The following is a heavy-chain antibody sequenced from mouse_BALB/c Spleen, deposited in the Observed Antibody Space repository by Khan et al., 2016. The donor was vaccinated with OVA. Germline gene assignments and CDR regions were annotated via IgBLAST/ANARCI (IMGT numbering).Heavy chain of an antibody. CDR1: GYTFTNYG. V-gene: IGHV9-3-1*01. D-gene: IGHD2-12*01. Sequence: QIQLVQSGPELKKPGETVKISCKASGYTFTNYGMNWVKQSPGKALKWMGWINTYTGEPTYADDFKGRFAFSLETSASTAYLQINNLKNEDTATYFCERPPYYNYTQEHWGQGTSVNVSS. CDR2: INTYTGEP. CDR3: ERPPYYNYTQEH. J-gene: IGHJ4*01.